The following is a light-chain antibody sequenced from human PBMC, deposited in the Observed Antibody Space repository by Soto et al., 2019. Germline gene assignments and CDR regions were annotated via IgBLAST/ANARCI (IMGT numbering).Light chain of an antibody. CDR2: STN. Sequence: QAVVTQEQSCSVSPGGTVTLTCGLSSGSVSTSYYPSWYQQTPGQAPRTLIYSTNTRSSGVPDRFSGSILGNKAALTITGAQADDESDYYCVLYMGSGIWVFGGGTKVTVL. J-gene: IGLJ3*02. CDR1: SGSVSTSYY. CDR3: VLYMGSGIWV. V-gene: IGLV8-61*01.